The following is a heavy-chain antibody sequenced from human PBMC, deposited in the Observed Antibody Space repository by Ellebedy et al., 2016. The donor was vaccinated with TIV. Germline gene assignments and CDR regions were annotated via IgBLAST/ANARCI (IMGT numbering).Heavy chain of an antibody. CDR1: GFAFRRYG. V-gene: IGHV3-21*01. CDR3: ARTRGGEFDF. J-gene: IGHJ4*02. D-gene: IGHD3-10*01. CDR2: ISGSGDNK. Sequence: GESLKISXAASGFAFRRYGVNWLRQTAEKGLQWVASISGSGDNKYYADSVRGRFTVSRDSAGNSLYLQMNGLTVDDTALYFCARTRGGEFDFWGQGSLVTVSS.